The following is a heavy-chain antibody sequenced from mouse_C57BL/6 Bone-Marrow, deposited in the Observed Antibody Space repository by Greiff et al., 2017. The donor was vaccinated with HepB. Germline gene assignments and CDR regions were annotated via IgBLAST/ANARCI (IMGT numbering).Heavy chain of an antibody. D-gene: IGHD2-4*01. CDR3: TGGRLRRGFAY. CDR2: IRLKSDNYAT. V-gene: IGHV6-3*01. J-gene: IGHJ3*01. CDR1: GFTFSNYW. Sequence: EVKVEESGGGLVQPGGSMKLSCVASGFTFSNYWMNWVRQSPEKGLEWVAQIRLKSDNYATHYAESVKGRFTIPRDDSKSSVYLQMYDLRAEDTGMYYCTGGRLRRGFAYWGPGTLVTVSA.